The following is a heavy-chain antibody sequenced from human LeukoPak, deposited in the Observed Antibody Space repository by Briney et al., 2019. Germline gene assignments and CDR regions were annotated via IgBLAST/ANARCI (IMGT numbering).Heavy chain of an antibody. V-gene: IGHV1-2*02. D-gene: IGHD3-22*01. CDR1: GYTFTGYY. CDR2: INPNSGGT. J-gene: IGHJ4*02. CDR3: AAQTSYDSSGLDY. Sequence: ASVKVSCKASGYTFTGYYMHWVRQAPGQGLEWMGWINPNSGGTNYAQKFQGRVTMTRDTSISTAYMELSRLRSDDTAVYYWAAQTSYDSSGLDYWGQGTLVTVSS.